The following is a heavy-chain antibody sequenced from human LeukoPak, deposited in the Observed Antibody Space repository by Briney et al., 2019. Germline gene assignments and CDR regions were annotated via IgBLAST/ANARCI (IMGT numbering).Heavy chain of an antibody. CDR2: IYYSGST. CDR3: AKPTARLGWFDP. Sequence: PSETLSLTCTVSGGSISSNSYYWGWIRQPPGKGLEWIGSIYYSGSTYYNPSLKSRVTISVDTSKNHFSLKLSSVTAADTAVYYCAKPTARLGWFDPWGQGTLVTVSS. D-gene: IGHD6-6*01. CDR1: GGSISSNSYY. J-gene: IGHJ5*02. V-gene: IGHV4-39*02.